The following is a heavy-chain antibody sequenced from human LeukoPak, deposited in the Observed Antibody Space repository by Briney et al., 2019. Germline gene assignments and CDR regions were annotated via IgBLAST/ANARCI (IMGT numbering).Heavy chain of an antibody. CDR1: GGTFSSYA. V-gene: IGHV1-69*05. CDR2: IIPIFGTA. CDR3: ARVQYSGYDFDY. J-gene: IGHJ4*02. Sequence: ASVKVSCKASGGTFSSYAISWVRQAPGQGLEWMGGIIPIFGTANYAQKFQGRVTMTRDTSTSTVYMELSSLRSEDTAVYYCARVQYSGYDFDYWGQGTLVTVSS. D-gene: IGHD5-12*01.